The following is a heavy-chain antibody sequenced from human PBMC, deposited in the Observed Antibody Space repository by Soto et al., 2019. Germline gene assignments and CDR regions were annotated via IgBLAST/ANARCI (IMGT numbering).Heavy chain of an antibody. CDR2: IIPILGIA. D-gene: IGHD2-15*01. CDR3: AREDVVVVAATVALLP. J-gene: IGHJ5*02. CDR1: GGTFSSYT. Sequence: SVKVSCKASGGTFSSYTISWVRQAPGQGLEWMGRIIPILGIANYAQKFQGRVTITADKSTSTAYMELSSLRSEDTAVYYCAREDVVVVAATVALLPWGQGTLVTVS. V-gene: IGHV1-69*02.